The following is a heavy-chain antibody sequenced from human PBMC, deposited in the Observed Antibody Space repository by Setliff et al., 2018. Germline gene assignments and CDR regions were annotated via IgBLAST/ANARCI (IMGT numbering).Heavy chain of an antibody. Sequence: GASVKVSCKASGYTFTSHYMHWVRQAPGLGLEWMGTINPSSGRTSYAQKFQGRVTMTRDTSTSTVYMDMSSLRSEDTAVYYCARDPQITYDILTGEPLWGQGTTVTVSS. CDR3: ARDPQITYDILTGEPL. J-gene: IGHJ6*02. CDR1: GYTFTSHY. V-gene: IGHV1-46*01. CDR2: INPSSGRT. D-gene: IGHD3-9*01.